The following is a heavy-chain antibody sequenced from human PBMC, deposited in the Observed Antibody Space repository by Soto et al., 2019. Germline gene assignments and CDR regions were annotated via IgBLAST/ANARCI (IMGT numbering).Heavy chain of an antibody. D-gene: IGHD2-2*01. V-gene: IGHV3-23*01. J-gene: IGHJ5*02. Sequence: GGSLRLSCAASGFTFSGYAMSWVRQAPGKGLEWVSAISGSGGSTYYADSVKGRFTISRDNSKNTLYLQMNSLRADDTAVYYCAKGGQLLPRGWFDPWGQGTLVTVSS. CDR1: GFTFSGYA. CDR3: AKGGQLLPRGWFDP. CDR2: ISGSGGST.